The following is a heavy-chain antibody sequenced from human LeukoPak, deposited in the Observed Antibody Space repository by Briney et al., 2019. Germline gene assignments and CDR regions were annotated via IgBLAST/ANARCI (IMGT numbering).Heavy chain of an antibody. D-gene: IGHD5-24*01. V-gene: IGHV3-23*01. CDR1: GLTFSSYG. CDR2: ISSSGDNT. Sequence: PGGSLRLSCTASGLTFSSYGMSWVRQAPGKGLEWVSGISSSGDNTYYADSVRGRFTISRDNSKNTLYLQMSSLTAEDTAVYYCAKDRPDGYHGYFFDYWGQGTLVTVSS. J-gene: IGHJ4*02. CDR3: AKDRPDGYHGYFFDY.